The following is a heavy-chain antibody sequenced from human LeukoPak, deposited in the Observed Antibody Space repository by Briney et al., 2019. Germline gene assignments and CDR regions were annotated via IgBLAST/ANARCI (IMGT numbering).Heavy chain of an antibody. CDR1: GYNFSNYW. CDR3: ARRGYSGYEGSWFDY. J-gene: IGHJ4*02. D-gene: IGHD5-12*01. V-gene: IGHV5-51*01. Sequence: GESLKISCKASGYNFSNYWFGWVRQMPGKGLEWMGIIYPGDSDTRNSPSFQGQVTISADKSISTAYLQWSSLEAADTALYYCARRGYSGYEGSWFDYWGQGTLVTVSS. CDR2: IYPGDSDT.